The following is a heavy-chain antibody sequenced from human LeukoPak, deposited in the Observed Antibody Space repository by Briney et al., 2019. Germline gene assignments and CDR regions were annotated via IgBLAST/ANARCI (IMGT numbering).Heavy chain of an antibody. V-gene: IGHV3-23*01. D-gene: IGHD3-10*01. CDR2: ISGSGDNT. CDR3: AKDLEVRGVTTGNWFDL. J-gene: IGHJ5*02. CDR1: GFTFSSYA. Sequence: PGGSLRLSCAASGFTFSSYAMSWVRQAPGKGLEWVSTISGSGDNTYYADSAKGRFTISRDNSKNTLYLQMSSLRAEDTAVYYCAKDLEVRGVTTGNWFDLWGQGTLVTVSS.